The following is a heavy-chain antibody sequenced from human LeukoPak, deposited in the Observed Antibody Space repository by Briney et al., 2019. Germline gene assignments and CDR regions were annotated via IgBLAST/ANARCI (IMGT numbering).Heavy chain of an antibody. CDR3: ARIQSGSGWYRLDY. D-gene: IGHD6-19*01. CDR2: IDWDDDK. CDR1: GFSLRTSEMR. Sequence: SGPTLVNPTQTLTLTCSLSGFSLRTSEMRVSWIRQPPGKALEWLARIDWDDDKFYSTSLRPRLTISKDTSKNQVVLTMTNMDPVDTATYYCARIQSGSGWYRLDYWGQGTLVTVSS. V-gene: IGHV2-70*04. J-gene: IGHJ4*02.